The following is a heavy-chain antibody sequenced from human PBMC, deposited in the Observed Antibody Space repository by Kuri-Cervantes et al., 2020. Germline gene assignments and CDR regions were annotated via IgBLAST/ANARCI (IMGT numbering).Heavy chain of an antibody. CDR2: IYYSGST. V-gene: IGHV4-34*01. J-gene: IGHJ6*02. Sequence: GSLRLSCAVYGGSFSGYYWGWIRQPPGKGLEWIGSIYYSGSTYYNPSLKSRVTISVDTSKNQFSLKLSSVTAADTAVYYCARDTPQYVHYYYGTDVWGQGTTVTVSS. CDR3: ARDTPQYVHYYYGTDV. CDR1: GGSFSGYY. D-gene: IGHD3-16*01.